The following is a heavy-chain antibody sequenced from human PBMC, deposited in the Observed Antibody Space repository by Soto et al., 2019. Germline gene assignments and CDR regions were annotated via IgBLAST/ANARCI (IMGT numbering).Heavy chain of an antibody. Sequence: PGGSLRLSCAASGFTFSSYSMNWVRQAPGKGLEWVSSISSSSSYIYYADSVKGRFTISRDNAKNSLYLQMNSLRAEDTAVYYCARVPDYGDYGDYWGQGTLVTVSS. CDR2: ISSSSSYI. J-gene: IGHJ4*02. CDR1: GFTFSSYS. D-gene: IGHD4-17*01. CDR3: ARVPDYGDYGDY. V-gene: IGHV3-21*01.